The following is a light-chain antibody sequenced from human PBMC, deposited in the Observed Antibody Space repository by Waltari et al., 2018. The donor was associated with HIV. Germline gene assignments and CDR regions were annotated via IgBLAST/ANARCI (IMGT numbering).Light chain of an antibody. CDR2: KAT. CDR3: HQYSNYLGS. V-gene: IGKV1-5*03. CDR1: QNVGTW. J-gene: IGKJ1*01. Sequence: DIHMSQSPPTLTASVGDRVNITCRASQNVGTWLAWYQQKPGEAPKLLIHKATDVEDGVPSRFSGSASGTECTLTIDSLHPDDFATFYCHQYSNYLGSFGQGTKLELK.